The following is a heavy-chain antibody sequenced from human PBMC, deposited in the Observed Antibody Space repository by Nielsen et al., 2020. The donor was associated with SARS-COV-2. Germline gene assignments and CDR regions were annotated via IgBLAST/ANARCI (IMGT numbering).Heavy chain of an antibody. V-gene: IGHV1-69*13. CDR2: IITIFGTA. D-gene: IGHD6-19*01. CDR3: ARGEGWLAPDAFDI. J-gene: IGHJ3*02. Sequence: SVKVSCKASGGTFSSYAISWVRQAPGQGLEWMGGIITIFGTANYAQKFQGRVTITADESTSTDYMELSSLRSEDTAVYYCARGEGWLAPDAFDIWGQGTMVTVSS. CDR1: GGTFSSYA.